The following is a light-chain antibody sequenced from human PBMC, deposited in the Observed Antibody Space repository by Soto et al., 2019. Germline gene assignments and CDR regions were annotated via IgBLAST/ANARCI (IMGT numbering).Light chain of an antibody. J-gene: IGLJ1*01. CDR3: SARDANLKGYL. Sequence: QSVLTQPPSASGIPGQRVTISCSGSGSNIGGNPVNWYQLLPGAAPKLLIYTNSQRPSGVPDRFSGYKSGTSASLTISGLQSEDEDDYYCSARDANLKGYLFGSGTKLTVL. CDR1: GSNIGGNP. V-gene: IGLV1-44*01. CDR2: TNS.